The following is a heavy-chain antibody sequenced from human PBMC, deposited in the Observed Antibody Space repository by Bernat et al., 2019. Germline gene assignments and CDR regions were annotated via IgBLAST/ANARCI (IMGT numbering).Heavy chain of an antibody. V-gene: IGHV4-31*03. D-gene: IGHD6-13*01. CDR3: ASHQTGIAAAGVDY. Sequence: QVQLQESGPGLVKPSQTLSLTCTVSGGSISSGGYYWSWIRQHPGKGLEWIGYIYYSGSTYYNPSLKSRVTISVDTSKNQFSLKLSSVTAADTAVYYCASHQTGIAAAGVDYWGQGTLVTVSS. CDR1: GGSISSGGYY. J-gene: IGHJ4*02. CDR2: IYYSGST.